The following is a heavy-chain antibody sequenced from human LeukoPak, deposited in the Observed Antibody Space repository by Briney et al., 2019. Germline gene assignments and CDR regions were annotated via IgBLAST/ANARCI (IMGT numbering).Heavy chain of an antibody. V-gene: IGHV4-30-4*08. D-gene: IGHD2-2*01. Sequence: SETLSLTCTVSGGSISSVDYYSSWIRQPPGKGLEWIGYIYYSGSTYYNPSLKGRLTISVDTSKNHFSLKLSSVTAADTAVYYCAVRYCSTSSCYPYFDYWGQGTLVTVSS. J-gene: IGHJ4*02. CDR1: GGSISSVDYY. CDR3: AVRYCSTSSCYPYFDY. CDR2: IYYSGST.